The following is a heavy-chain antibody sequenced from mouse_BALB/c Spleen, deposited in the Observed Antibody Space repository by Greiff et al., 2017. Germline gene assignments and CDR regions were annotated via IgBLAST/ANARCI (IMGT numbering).Heavy chain of an antibody. V-gene: IGHV5-6-5*01. D-gene: IGHD2-2*01. CDR2: ISSGGST. CDR1: GFTFSSYA. J-gene: IGHJ3*01. Sequence: EVKLEASGGGLVKPGGSLKLSCAASGFTFSSYAMSWVRQTPEKRLEWVASISSGGSTYYPDSVKGRFTISRDNARNILYLQMSSLRSEDTAMYYCEREKGYYGYDEAYWGQGTLVTVSA. CDR3: EREKGYYGYDEAY.